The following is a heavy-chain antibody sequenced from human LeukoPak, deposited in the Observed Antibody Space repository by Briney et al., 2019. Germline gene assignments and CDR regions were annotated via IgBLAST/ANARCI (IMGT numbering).Heavy chain of an antibody. CDR3: ARERPNIVATIIDYYYYGMDV. CDR1: GFTFSSYE. CDR2: ISSSGSTI. D-gene: IGHD5-12*01. V-gene: IGHV3-48*03. J-gene: IGHJ6*02. Sequence: GGSLRLSCAGSGFTFSSYEMNWVRQAPGKGLQWVSYISSSGSTIYYADSVKGRFTISRDNAKNSLYLQMNSLRAEDTAVYNCARERPNIVATIIDYYYYGMDVWGQGTTVTVSS.